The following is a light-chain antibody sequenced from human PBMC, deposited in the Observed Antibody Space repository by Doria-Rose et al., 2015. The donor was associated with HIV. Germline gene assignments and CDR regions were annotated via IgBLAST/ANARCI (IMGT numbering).Light chain of an antibody. V-gene: IGKV3-20*01. CDR1: QSFSSTY. CDR3: HQYGTSWT. CDR2: DGS. J-gene: IGKJ1*01. Sequence: EIVLTQSPGTLSLSPGERATLSCRASQSFSSTYLAWYQQKPGQAPSLLIYDGSTRATGIPDRFSASGSGTDFTLTINRLEPEDFALYCCHQYGTSWTFG.